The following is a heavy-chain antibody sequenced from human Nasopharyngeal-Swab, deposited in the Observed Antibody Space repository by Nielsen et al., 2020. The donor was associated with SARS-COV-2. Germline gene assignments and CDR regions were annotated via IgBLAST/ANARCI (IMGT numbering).Heavy chain of an antibody. J-gene: IGHJ6*02. V-gene: IGHV4-59*12. CDR3: ARDKSTTGNYYYYYGMDV. CDR1: GGSISSYY. Sequence: SETLSLTCTVSGGSISSYYWSWIRQPPGKGLEWIGYTYYSGSTYYNPSLKSRVTISVDTSKNQFSLKLSSVTAADTAVYYCARDKSTTGNYYYYYGMDVWGQGTTVTVSS. D-gene: IGHD1-1*01. CDR2: TYYSGST.